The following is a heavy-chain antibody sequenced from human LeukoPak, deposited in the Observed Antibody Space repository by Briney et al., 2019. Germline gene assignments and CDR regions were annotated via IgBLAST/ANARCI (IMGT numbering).Heavy chain of an antibody. Sequence: GGSLRLSCAASGFTFSSFGMNWVRQAPGKGLEWVSSISSSSYYIYYADSLKGRFTISRDNAKNSLYLQMNSLRAEDTAVYYCVRDQEAGTCFDYWGQGTLVTV. CDR2: ISSSSYYI. D-gene: IGHD1/OR15-1a*01. CDR3: VRDQEAGTCFDY. V-gene: IGHV3-21*01. CDR1: GFTFSSFG. J-gene: IGHJ4*02.